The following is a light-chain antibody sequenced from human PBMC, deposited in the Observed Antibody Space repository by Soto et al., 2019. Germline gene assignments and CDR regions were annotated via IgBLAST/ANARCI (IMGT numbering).Light chain of an antibody. Sequence: EIVLTQSPGTLFLSPGERATLSCRASQSVSSSYLAWYQQKPGQAPRLLIYGASSRATGIPDRFSGSGSGTDFTLTISSPEPQAFAVNYCKQYGTSPPLNFGGETKVEIK. V-gene: IGKV3-20*01. CDR1: QSVSSSY. CDR3: KQYGTSPPLN. J-gene: IGKJ4*01. CDR2: GAS.